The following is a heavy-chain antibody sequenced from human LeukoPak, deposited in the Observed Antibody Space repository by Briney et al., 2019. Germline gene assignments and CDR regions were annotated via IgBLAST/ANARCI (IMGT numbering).Heavy chain of an antibody. J-gene: IGHJ4*02. Sequence: KGSGPTLVNPTQTLTLTCTFSGFSLSSSGVGVGWIRQPPGKALEWLALIFWDGDKRYNPSLKSSLTITKDTPNNQVVLTMTNMDPVDTATYYCAHRLRWSYFDCWGQGTLVTVSS. CDR3: AHRLRWSYFDC. CDR2: IFWDGDK. CDR1: GFSLSSSGVG. D-gene: IGHD3-3*01. V-gene: IGHV2-5*02.